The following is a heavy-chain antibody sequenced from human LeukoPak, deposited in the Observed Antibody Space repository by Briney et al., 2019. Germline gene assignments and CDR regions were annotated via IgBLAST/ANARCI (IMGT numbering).Heavy chain of an antibody. Sequence: GGSLRLSCAASGFTVSSNYMSWVRQAPGKGLEWVSVIYSGGSTYYADSVKGRFTISRDNSKNTLYLQMNSLRAEDTAVYHCARGHSSSWYFWFDPWGQGTLVTVSS. D-gene: IGHD6-13*01. V-gene: IGHV3-66*01. CDR1: GFTVSSNY. J-gene: IGHJ5*02. CDR3: ARGHSSSWYFWFDP. CDR2: IYSGGST.